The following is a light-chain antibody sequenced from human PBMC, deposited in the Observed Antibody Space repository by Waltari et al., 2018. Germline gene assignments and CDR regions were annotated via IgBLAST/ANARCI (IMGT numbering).Light chain of an antibody. J-gene: IGKJ5*01. CDR3: QQFGSSPIT. Sequence: VVLTQSPATLSLSPGERATLSCGASQIVSSNYLAWDQHKPGLAPRLLIYDASSRATGIPDRFSGSGSGTDFTLTISRLEPEDFAVYYCQQFGSSPITFGQGTRLEIK. CDR1: QIVSSNY. CDR2: DAS. V-gene: IGKV3D-20*01.